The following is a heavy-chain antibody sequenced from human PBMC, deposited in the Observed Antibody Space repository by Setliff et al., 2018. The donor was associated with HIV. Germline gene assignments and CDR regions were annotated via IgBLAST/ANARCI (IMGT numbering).Heavy chain of an antibody. CDR2: INRAGKS. D-gene: IGHD3-9*01. CDR1: GGSISSGGYY. Sequence: KTSETLSLTCTVSGGSISSGGYYWSWIRQPPGEGLEWIGEINRAGKSDYNPSLKSRVTISVDTSKNQFSLKLTSVTAADTAVYYCARDQPQDYDSLTGYYTGRYFDYWGRGTLVTVSS. J-gene: IGHJ4*02. V-gene: IGHV4-39*07. CDR3: ARDQPQDYDSLTGYYTGRYFDY.